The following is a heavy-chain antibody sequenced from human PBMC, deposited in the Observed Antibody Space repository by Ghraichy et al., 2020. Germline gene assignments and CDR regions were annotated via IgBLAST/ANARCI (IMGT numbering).Heavy chain of an antibody. CDR2: ISSNGGST. D-gene: IGHD3-9*01. Sequence: GGSLRLSCSASGFTFSSYAMHWVRQAPGKGLEYVSAISSNGGSTYYADSVKGRFTISRDNSKNTLYLQMSSLRAEDTAVYYCVKDTPRLRYFDWPIMGGMDVWGQGTTVTVSS. V-gene: IGHV3-64D*06. J-gene: IGHJ6*02. CDR1: GFTFSSYA. CDR3: VKDTPRLRYFDWPIMGGMDV.